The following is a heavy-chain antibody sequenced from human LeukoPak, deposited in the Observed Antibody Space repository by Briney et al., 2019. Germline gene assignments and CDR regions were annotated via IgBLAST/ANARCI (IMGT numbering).Heavy chain of an antibody. D-gene: IGHD1-1*01. V-gene: IGHV3-33*06. Sequence: AGSLRLSCAASGFTFSSYGMHWVRQAPGKGLEWVAVIWYDESNKYYADSVKGRFTIPRDNSKNTLYLQMNSLRAEDTAVYYCAKDLRRYNWNDGDWFDPWGQGTLVTVSS. CDR1: GFTFSSYG. CDR3: AKDLRRYNWNDGDWFDP. CDR2: IWYDESNK. J-gene: IGHJ5*02.